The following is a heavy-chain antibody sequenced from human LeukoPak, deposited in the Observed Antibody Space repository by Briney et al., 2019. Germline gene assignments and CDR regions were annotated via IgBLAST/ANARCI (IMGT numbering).Heavy chain of an antibody. J-gene: IGHJ4*02. V-gene: IGHV3-23*01. Sequence: PGGSLRLSCAGSGLTFSNYAMNWVRQAPGKGLEWVSGIIGSGDETYFADSVRGRFTISRDNSKNTLYLQMNSLRAEDTALYYCARDLVGATSTFAYWGQGTLVTVSS. CDR2: IIGSGDET. D-gene: IGHD1-26*01. CDR3: ARDLVGATSTFAY. CDR1: GLTFSNYA.